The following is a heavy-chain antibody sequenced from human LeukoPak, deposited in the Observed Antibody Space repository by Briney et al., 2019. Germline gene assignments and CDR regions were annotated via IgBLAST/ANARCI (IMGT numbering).Heavy chain of an antibody. CDR3: AKVRYGGYYYYFDY. J-gene: IGHJ4*02. V-gene: IGHV3-30*18. D-gene: IGHD5-12*01. CDR1: GFTFSSYG. CDR2: ISYDGSNK. Sequence: GGSLRLSCAASGFTFSSYGMHWVRQAPGKGLEWVAVISYDGSNKYYADSVKGRFTISRDNSKNTLYLQMNSLRAEDTAVYYCAKVRYGGYYYYFDYWGQGTLVTVSP.